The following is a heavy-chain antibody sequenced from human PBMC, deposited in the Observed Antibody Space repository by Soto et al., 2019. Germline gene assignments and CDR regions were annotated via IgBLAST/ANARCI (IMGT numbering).Heavy chain of an antibody. CDR2: IYHSGNT. V-gene: IGHV4-30-2*01. Sequence: QMQLRESGSGLVKPSQTLSLTCVVSGDYISGGYAWSWIRQPPGKGLEWIGYIYHSGNTNYNPSPKSRVTISLDKAKNQFSLRLISVTAADTAVYFCASAGASGTNPFDYWGQGALVTV. CDR3: ASAGASGTNPFDY. J-gene: IGHJ4*02. CDR1: GDYISGGYA. D-gene: IGHD3-10*01.